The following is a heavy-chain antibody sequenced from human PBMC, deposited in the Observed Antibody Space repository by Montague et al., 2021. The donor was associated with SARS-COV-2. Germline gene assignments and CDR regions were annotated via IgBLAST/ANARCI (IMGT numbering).Heavy chain of an antibody. CDR2: IASDGSTI. Sequence: SLRPSCAASGFTFSSYLMHWVRQAPGKGLVWVSQIASDGSTITYADFVKGRCTVSRDNAKNTLYLQMNSLRVEDTAVYYCARATAGSSRCAFDICGQGTVSRANAKNTLYPQMDRQRVKDTAVYYCARGTAVASRSAFDIWGQGTVLTVSS. J-gene: IGHJ3*02. CDR3: ARATAGSSRCAFDICGQGTVSRANAKNTLYPQMDRQRVKDTAVYYCARGTAVASRSAFDI. CDR1: GFTFSSYL. V-gene: IGHV3-74*03. D-gene: IGHD2-8*01.